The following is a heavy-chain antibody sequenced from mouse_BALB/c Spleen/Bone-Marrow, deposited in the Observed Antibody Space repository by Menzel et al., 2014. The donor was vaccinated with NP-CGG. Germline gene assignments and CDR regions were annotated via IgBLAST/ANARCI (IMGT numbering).Heavy chain of an antibody. V-gene: IGHV5-12-2*01. CDR3: ARDGYDVGGALDY. CDR1: GFTFSHYT. J-gene: IGHJ4*01. Sequence: EVKLMESGGGLVQPGGSLKLSCAASGFTFSHYTMSWVRQTPEKRLEWVAYISNGGSTTYHPDTVKGRFTISRDNAKNTLYLQMSSLKSEDTAMYYCARDGYDVGGALDYWGQGTSVTVSS. CDR2: ISNGGSTT. D-gene: IGHD2-2*01.